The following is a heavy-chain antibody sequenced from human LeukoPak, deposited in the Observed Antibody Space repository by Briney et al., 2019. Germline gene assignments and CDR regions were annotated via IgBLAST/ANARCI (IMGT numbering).Heavy chain of an antibody. J-gene: IGHJ4*02. D-gene: IGHD4-11*01. CDR1: GSTFSSYG. CDR3: ARDLISGDYTFDY. V-gene: IGHV3-33*01. CDR2: IWYDGSNK. Sequence: PGGSLRLSCAASGSTFSSYGMHWVRQAPGKGLEGVAVIWYDGSNKYYADSVKGRFTISRDNSKNTLYLQMNSLRAEDTAVYYCARDLISGDYTFDYWGQGALVTVSS.